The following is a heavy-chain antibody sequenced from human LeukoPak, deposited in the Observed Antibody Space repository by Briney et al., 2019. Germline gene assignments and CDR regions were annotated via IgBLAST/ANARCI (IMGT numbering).Heavy chain of an antibody. Sequence: SETLSLTCTVSGGSISSYYWSWIRQPPGKGLEWIGYIYYSGSTNYNPSLKSRVTISVDTSKNQFSLKLGSVTAADTAVYYCARESIAVAGTSPYNWFDPWGQGTLVTVSS. CDR3: ARESIAVAGTSPYNWFDP. CDR1: GGSISSYY. CDR2: IYYSGST. D-gene: IGHD6-19*01. V-gene: IGHV4-59*01. J-gene: IGHJ5*02.